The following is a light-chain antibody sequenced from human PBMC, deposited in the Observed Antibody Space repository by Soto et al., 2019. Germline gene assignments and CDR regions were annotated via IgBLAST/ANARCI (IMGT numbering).Light chain of an antibody. J-gene: IGLJ3*02. CDR2: EVT. V-gene: IGLV2-14*01. Sequence: QSVLTQPASVSGSPGQSISISCTGTSADVGGYNFVSWYQQRPGEGPKLIIYEVTNRPSGVSDRFSGSKSGYTASLTISGLQADDEGDYYCSSYSSKSTPVFGGGTKLTVL. CDR1: SADVGGYNF. CDR3: SSYSSKSTPV.